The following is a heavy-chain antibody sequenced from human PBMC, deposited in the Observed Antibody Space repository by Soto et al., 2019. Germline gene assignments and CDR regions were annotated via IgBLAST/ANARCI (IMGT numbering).Heavy chain of an antibody. D-gene: IGHD6-19*01. CDR2: INPNGGST. V-gene: IGHV1-46*01. CDR1: GYTFSSYY. J-gene: IGHJ6*02. Sequence: ASVKVSCKASGYTFSSYYMHWVRQAPGQGLEWMGIINPNGGSTTFAQKFQGRVTMTRDTSTITVYMELSSLRSEDTAVYYCARDQLVHSSGWYGMDVWGQGTAVTVSS. CDR3: ARDQLVHSSGWYGMDV.